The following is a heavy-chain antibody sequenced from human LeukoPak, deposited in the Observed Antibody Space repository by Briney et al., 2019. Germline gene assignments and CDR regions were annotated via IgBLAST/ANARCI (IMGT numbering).Heavy chain of an antibody. Sequence: SETLSLTCTISGGSVSDYYWSWIRQSPGKGLEWIGYIYHTGSTSYSPSLKSRVTISADTSQNQFSLKLSSVTAADTAVYYCARTFRGVMKGWFDPWGQGTLVTVSS. CDR1: GGSVSDYY. V-gene: IGHV4-59*02. D-gene: IGHD3-16*01. CDR3: ARTFRGVMKGWFDP. J-gene: IGHJ5*02. CDR2: IYHTGST.